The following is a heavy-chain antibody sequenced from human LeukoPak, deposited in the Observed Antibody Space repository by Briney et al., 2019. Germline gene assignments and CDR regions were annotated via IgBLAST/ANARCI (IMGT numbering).Heavy chain of an antibody. Sequence: PGGSLRLSCAASGFSFDGYAMHWVRQAPGKGLEWVSGISWNSGHIGYADSVKGRFTISRDNAKNSLYLQMNSLRAEDTALYYCAKDSGITIFGVDTRFDYWGQGTLVTVSS. J-gene: IGHJ4*02. CDR2: ISWNSGHI. CDR1: GFSFDGYA. V-gene: IGHV3-9*01. CDR3: AKDSGITIFGVDTRFDY. D-gene: IGHD3-3*01.